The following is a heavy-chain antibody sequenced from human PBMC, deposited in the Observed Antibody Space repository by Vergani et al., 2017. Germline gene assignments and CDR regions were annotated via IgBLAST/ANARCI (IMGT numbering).Heavy chain of an antibody. CDR3: ARGPNDQQLVLGY. Sequence: QVQLVQSGAEVKKPGASVKVSCKASGYTFTSYYMHWVRQAPGQGLEWMGIINPSGGSTNYAQKFQGRVTMTRDTSISTAYMELSRLRSDDTAVYYCARGPNDQQLVLGYWGQGTLVTVSS. J-gene: IGHJ4*02. CDR1: GYTFTSYY. V-gene: IGHV1-46*01. D-gene: IGHD6-13*01. CDR2: INPSGGST.